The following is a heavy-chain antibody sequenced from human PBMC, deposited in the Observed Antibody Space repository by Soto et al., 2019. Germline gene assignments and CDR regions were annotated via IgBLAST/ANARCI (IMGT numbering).Heavy chain of an antibody. CDR1: GFSLSSSGVG. V-gene: IGHV2-5*02. J-gene: IGHJ4*02. D-gene: IGHD1-26*01. CDR3: AHRALYSGSYWAGGYFDT. Sequence: QITLRESGPTRVRPTQPLTLTCNFAGFSLSSSGVGVGWIRQSPGKAPEWLVVIYWDDDKRYNPSLKSRLTITKDXXKXQXXLTMTNMDPVDTGTYYCAHRALYSGSYWAGGYFDTWGQGIPVTVSP. CDR2: IYWDDDK.